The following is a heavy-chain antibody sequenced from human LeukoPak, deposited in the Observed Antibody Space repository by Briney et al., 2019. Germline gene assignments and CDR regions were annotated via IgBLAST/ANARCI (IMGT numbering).Heavy chain of an antibody. D-gene: IGHD3-10*01. CDR2: INHSGNT. J-gene: IGHJ4*02. CDR1: GGSFSGYY. Sequence: PSEALSLTCAVYGGSFSGYYWSWIRQPPGKGLEWIGEINHSGNTNYNPSLKSRVTISIDTSKNQFSLKLTSVTAADTALYYCARLDGSGSPDYWGPGTLVTVSP. V-gene: IGHV4-34*01. CDR3: ARLDGSGSPDY.